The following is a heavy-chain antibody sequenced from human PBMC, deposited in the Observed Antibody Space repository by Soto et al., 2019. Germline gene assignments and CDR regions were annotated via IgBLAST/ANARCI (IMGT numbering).Heavy chain of an antibody. V-gene: IGHV3-13*01. J-gene: IGHJ6*02. Sequence: PGGSLRLSCAAFGFTYNSYDMIWVRQVTGKGLEWIASMGGAGAREYSGSVKGRFIISRDNAKNSLYLQMDSLRVADTGVYYCTRATFGVGMDLWGHGTPVTV. CDR2: MGGAGAR. D-gene: IGHD3-10*01. CDR3: TRATFGVGMDL. CDR1: GFTYNSYD.